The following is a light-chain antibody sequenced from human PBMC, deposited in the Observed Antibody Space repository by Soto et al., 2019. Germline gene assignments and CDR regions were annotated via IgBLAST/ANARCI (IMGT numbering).Light chain of an antibody. J-gene: IGLJ3*02. CDR1: ASDIGNYNY. CDR2: GVS. V-gene: IGLV2-14*01. Sequence: QLVLTQPASVSGSPGQSITISCSGTASDIGNYNYVSWYQVHPGKAPKLLIYGVSNRPSGVSNRFSGSKSGNAASLTISGLQAEDEADYYCSSYSAYTTLWVFGGGTKLTVL. CDR3: SSYSAYTTLWV.